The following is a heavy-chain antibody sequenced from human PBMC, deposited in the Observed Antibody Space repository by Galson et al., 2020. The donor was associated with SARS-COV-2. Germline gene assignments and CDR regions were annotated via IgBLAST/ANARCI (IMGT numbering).Heavy chain of an antibody. CDR3: ASPYLAAASFFGAFDV. D-gene: IGHD6-13*01. CDR1: GFTFSNYE. V-gene: IGHV3-48*03. J-gene: IGHJ3*01. Sequence: GESLKLSCAASGFTFSNYEMNWVRQAPGKGLEWISYISTSGTNIYYADSVKGRFTISRDHATNSLYLQMTSLRAEDTAVYYCASPYLAAASFFGAFDVWGQGTMVTVSS. CDR2: ISTSGTNI.